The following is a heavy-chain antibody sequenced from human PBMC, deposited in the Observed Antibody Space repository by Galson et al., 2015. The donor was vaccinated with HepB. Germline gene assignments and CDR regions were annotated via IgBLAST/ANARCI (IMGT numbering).Heavy chain of an antibody. J-gene: IGHJ4*02. D-gene: IGHD3-9*01. CDR3: ARQGVLRYFDWLLGPGGVLDY. CDR1: GYTFTSYY. V-gene: IGHV1-46*01. Sequence: SVKVSCKASGYTFTSYYMHWVRQAPGQGLEWMGIINPSGGSTSYAQKFQGRVTMTRDTSTSTVYMELSSLRSEDTAVYYCARQGVLRYFDWLLGPGGVLDYWGQGTLVTVSS. CDR2: INPSGGST.